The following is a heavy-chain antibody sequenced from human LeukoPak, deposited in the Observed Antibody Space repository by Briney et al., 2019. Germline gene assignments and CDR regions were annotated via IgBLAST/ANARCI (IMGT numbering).Heavy chain of an antibody. Sequence: GGSLRLPCAASGFTFSSYGMGWVRQAPGKGLEWVSAISGSGGSTYYADTVKGRFTISRDNSKNTLYLQMNSLRAEDTAVYYCAKDPPSGWLPSYFDYWGQGTLVTVSS. D-gene: IGHD3-22*01. CDR1: GFTFSSYG. CDR2: ISGSGGST. CDR3: AKDPPSGWLPSYFDY. V-gene: IGHV3-23*01. J-gene: IGHJ4*02.